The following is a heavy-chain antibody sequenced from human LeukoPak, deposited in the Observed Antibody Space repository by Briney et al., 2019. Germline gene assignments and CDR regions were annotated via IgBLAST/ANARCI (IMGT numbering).Heavy chain of an antibody. V-gene: IGHV1-2*02. J-gene: IGHJ5*02. CDR3: ARVYYGSGSYRDPNWFDP. Sequence: EASVKVSCKASGYTFTGYYMHWVRQAPGQGLEWMGWINPNSGGTNYAQKFQGRVTMTRDTSISTAYMVLSRLRSDDTAVYYCARVYYGSGSYRDPNWFDPWGQGTLVTVSS. D-gene: IGHD3-10*01. CDR2: INPNSGGT. CDR1: GYTFTGYY.